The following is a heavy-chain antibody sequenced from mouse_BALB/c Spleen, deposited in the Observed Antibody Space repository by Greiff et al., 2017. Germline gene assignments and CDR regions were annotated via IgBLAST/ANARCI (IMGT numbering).Heavy chain of an antibody. J-gene: IGHJ4*01. CDR1: GFSLTSYG. CDR3: ARIYYYGSSYNYYAMDY. D-gene: IGHD1-1*01. V-gene: IGHV2-9*02. CDR2: IWAGGST. Sequence: QVQLQQSGPGLVAPSQSLSITCTVSGFSLTSYGVHWVRQPPGKGLEWLGVIWAGGSTNYNSALMSRLSISKDNSKSQVFLKMNSLQTDDTAMYYCARIYYYGSSYNYYAMDYWGQGTSVTVSS.